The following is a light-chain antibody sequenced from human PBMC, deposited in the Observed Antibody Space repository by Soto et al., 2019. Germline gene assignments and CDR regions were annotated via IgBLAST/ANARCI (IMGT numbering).Light chain of an antibody. J-gene: IGKJ4*01. CDR3: QQYNKWPPLT. Sequence: EIVLTQSPATLSVSPGERATLSCRASQSINSDLVWYQQRPGQAPRLLIYRASTRATGIPARFSGSGSGTEFTLTISSLQSEDFAVYYCQQYNKWPPLTFGGGTKVDIK. CDR2: RAS. CDR1: QSINSD. V-gene: IGKV3-15*01.